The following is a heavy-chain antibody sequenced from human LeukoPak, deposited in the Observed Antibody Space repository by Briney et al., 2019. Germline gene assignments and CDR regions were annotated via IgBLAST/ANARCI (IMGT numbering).Heavy chain of an antibody. Sequence: SETLSLTCTVSGGSISSYYWSWIRKPAGEGLGWIGRVYSSGSTNYNPSLKSRVTMSVDTPKNQFSLKLTSVTAADTGVYYCARMYSGTYGGIDYWGQGTLVTVSS. D-gene: IGHD1-26*01. J-gene: IGHJ4*02. V-gene: IGHV4-4*07. CDR1: GGSISSYY. CDR2: VYSSGST. CDR3: ARMYSGTYGGIDY.